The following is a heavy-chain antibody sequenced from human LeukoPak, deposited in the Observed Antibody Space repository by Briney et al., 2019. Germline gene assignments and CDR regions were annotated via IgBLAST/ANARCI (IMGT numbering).Heavy chain of an antibody. D-gene: IGHD2/OR15-2a*01. J-gene: IGHJ3*02. Sequence: SETLSLTCTVSGGSISSYYWSWIRQPAGKGLEWIGRIYTSGSTNYNPSLKSRVTISVDTSKNQFSLKLSSVTAADTAVYYCARHFFVGAEDAFDIWGQGTMVTVSS. CDR3: ARHFFVGAEDAFDI. CDR1: GGSISSYY. CDR2: IYTSGST. V-gene: IGHV4-4*07.